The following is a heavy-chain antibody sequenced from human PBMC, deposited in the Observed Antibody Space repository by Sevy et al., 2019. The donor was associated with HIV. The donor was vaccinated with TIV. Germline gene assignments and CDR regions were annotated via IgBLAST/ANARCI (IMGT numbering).Heavy chain of an antibody. CDR1: GFTFNSYS. CDR3: ARDAAEGSYSSTWNSNWLDP. Sequence: GGSLRLSCAASGFTFNSYSMYWVRQAPGKGLEWLAVISYDGSYKYYADSVKGRFTISRDNSKNTLYLQMNSLRTEDTAVYYCARDAAEGSYSSTWNSNWLDPWGQGTQVTVSS. J-gene: IGHJ5*02. V-gene: IGHV3-30*04. D-gene: IGHD6-13*01. CDR2: ISYDGSYK.